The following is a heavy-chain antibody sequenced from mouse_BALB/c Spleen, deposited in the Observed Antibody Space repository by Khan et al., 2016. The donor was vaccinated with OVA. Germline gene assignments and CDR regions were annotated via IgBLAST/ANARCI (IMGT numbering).Heavy chain of an antibody. D-gene: IGHD2-1*01. J-gene: IGHJ3*01. CDR2: ITVKSDNYGP. Sequence: VQLLETGGGLVRPGNSLKVSCVTSGFTFSNYRMHWLRQPPGKRLEWIAVITVKSDNYGPIYADSVKDRFTISRDDSKSSVYLQMNRLREEDNATYYCSRSGNYVSFAYWGQGTLVTVSA. V-gene: IGHV13-2*02. CDR3: SRSGNYVSFAY. CDR1: GFTFSNYR.